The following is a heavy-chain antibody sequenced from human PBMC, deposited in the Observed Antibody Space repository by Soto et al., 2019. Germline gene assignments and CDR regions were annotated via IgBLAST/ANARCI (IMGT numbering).Heavy chain of an antibody. Sequence: XGTLSLTCTVSGGSISSTSYYWGWVRQPPEKGLEWIGAISYGGSTYHNPSLRSRVTIFVDTSKSQFSLDLTSVTAADTAVYYCARHRRETGTYAQPLDYWGQGTLVTVSS. D-gene: IGHD1-1*01. CDR1: GGSISSTSYY. CDR3: ARHRRETGTYAQPLDY. V-gene: IGHV4-39*01. J-gene: IGHJ4*02. CDR2: ISYGGST.